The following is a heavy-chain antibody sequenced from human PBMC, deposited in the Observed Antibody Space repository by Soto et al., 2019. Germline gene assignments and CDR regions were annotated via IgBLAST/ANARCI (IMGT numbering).Heavy chain of an antibody. CDR3: ASDGQPLAPYSMDV. J-gene: IGHJ6*02. D-gene: IGHD6-13*01. Sequence: QVQLVESGGGVVQPGMSLRLSCAASGFTFRNHAIHWVRQAPGKGLEWVAQIWYDGSNKYYADSVKGRFTISRDNSKNTMYLKMDSLRAEDTSVYYCASDGQPLAPYSMDVWGQGTTVTVSS. V-gene: IGHV3-33*01. CDR2: IWYDGSNK. CDR1: GFTFRNHA.